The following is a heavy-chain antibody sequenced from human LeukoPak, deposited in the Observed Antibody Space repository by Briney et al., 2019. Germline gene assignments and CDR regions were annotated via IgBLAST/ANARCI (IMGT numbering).Heavy chain of an antibody. J-gene: IGHJ4*02. CDR2: SYYSGST. V-gene: IGHV4-39*01. Sequence: SETLSLTCTVSGGSISSSSYCWGWIRQPPGKGLEWIGSSYYSGSTYYNPSLKSRFTVSVDTSKNEFSLKLSSVTAADTAVYYCARSTYSSSSVFDCWGQGTLVTVSS. CDR1: GGSISSSSYC. CDR3: ARSTYSSSSVFDC. D-gene: IGHD6-6*01.